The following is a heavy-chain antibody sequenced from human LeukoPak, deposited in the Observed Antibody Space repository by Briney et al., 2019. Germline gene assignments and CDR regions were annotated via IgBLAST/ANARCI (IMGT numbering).Heavy chain of an antibody. J-gene: IGHJ6*02. D-gene: IGHD1-26*01. CDR2: IHYTGST. Sequence: PSETLSLTCSVSNDSITPYYWSWIRQPPGKGLEWIGYIHYTGSTNYNPSLKSRVTISRDTSKNQFSLRLSSVTAADTAVYYCGRHGVGATNYYYYAMDVWGQGTTVTVSS. CDR1: NDSITPYY. CDR3: GRHGVGATNYYYYAMDV. V-gene: IGHV4-59*08.